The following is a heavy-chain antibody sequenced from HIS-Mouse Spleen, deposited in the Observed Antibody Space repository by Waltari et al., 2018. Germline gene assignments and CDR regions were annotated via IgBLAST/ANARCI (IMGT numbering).Heavy chain of an antibody. CDR1: GFPFSTYG. J-gene: IGHJ4*02. CDR3: AKDKHHAFDY. V-gene: IGHV3-30*18. Sequence: QVQLVESGGGVVQPGRSLRLSCAPSGFPFSTYGMHWVRQAPGKGLEWVAVISYDGSNKYYADSVKGRFTISRDNSKNTLYLQMNSLRAEDTAVYYCAKDKHHAFDYWGQGTLVTVSS. CDR2: ISYDGSNK.